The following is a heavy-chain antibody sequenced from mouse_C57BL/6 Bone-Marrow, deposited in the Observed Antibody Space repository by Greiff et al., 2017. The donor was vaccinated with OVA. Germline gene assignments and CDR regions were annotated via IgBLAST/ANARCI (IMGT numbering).Heavy chain of an antibody. D-gene: IGHD1-1*01. CDR1: GYTFTSYW. CDR3: ARHYGSSLYAMDY. CDR2: IDPSDSYT. Sequence: QVQLKQPGAELVKPGASVKLSCKASGYTFTSYWMQWVKQRPGQGLEWIGEIDPSDSYTNYNQKFKGKATLTVDTSSSPAYMQLSSLTSEDSAVYYCARHYGSSLYAMDYWGQGTSVTVSS. J-gene: IGHJ4*01. V-gene: IGHV1-50*01.